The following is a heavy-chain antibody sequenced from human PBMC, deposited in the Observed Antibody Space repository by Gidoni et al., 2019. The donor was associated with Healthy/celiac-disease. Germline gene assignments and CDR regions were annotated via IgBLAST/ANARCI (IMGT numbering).Heavy chain of an antibody. D-gene: IGHD1-1*01. V-gene: IGHV4-61*02. J-gene: IGHJ4*02. CDR2: IYTSGST. CDR3: SRQLERHQYYFDY. Sequence: LQESGPGLVKPSQTLSLTCTVSGGSISSGSYYWSWLRQPAGKGLEWIGRIYTSGSTNYNPSLTSRVTMSVDTSKNQFSLKLSSVTAADTAVYYCSRQLERHQYYFDYWGQGTLVTVSS. CDR1: GGSISSGSYY.